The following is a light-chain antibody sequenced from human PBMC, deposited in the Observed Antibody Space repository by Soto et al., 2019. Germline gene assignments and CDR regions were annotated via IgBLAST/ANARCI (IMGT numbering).Light chain of an antibody. CDR1: QGIRND. J-gene: IGKJ2*03. V-gene: IGKV1-17*01. CDR3: QQYMTYPTS. CDR2: AAS. Sequence: DIQMTQSPSSLSASVGDRVTITCRASQGIRNDLGWFQQKPGKAPKRLMYAASSLQSGVPSRFRGSGCGTEFTLTISSLQPEDFAIYYCQQYMTYPTSFGQGTKLEIK.